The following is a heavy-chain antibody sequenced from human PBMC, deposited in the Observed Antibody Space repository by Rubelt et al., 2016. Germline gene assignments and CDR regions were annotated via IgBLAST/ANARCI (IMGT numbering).Heavy chain of an antibody. J-gene: IGHJ5*02. D-gene: IGHD3-16*01. Sequence: QVQLRESGPGLVKPSGTLSLTCAVSGDSISSNNWWSWVRQPPGKGLEWIGSIYYSGSTYYNPSLKSRVTISVDTSKNQFSLKLSSVTAADTAVYYCASYRRFGRFDPWGQGTLVTVSS. CDR3: ASYRRFGRFDP. CDR2: IYYSGST. V-gene: IGHV4-4*02. CDR1: GDSISSNNW.